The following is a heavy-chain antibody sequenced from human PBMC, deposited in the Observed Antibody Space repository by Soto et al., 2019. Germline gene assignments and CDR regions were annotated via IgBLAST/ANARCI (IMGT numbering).Heavy chain of an antibody. J-gene: IGHJ4*02. CDR3: ARDSEYSSFDY. CDR1: GYSFTSYG. Sequence: ASVKVSCKASGYSFTSYGVHWVRQAPGQRLEWMGWINVGNVKTKYSEKFEGRVTIIRDTSTSTVYMEMRSVGSEDTALYYCARDSEYSSFDYWGQGTLVTVSS. D-gene: IGHD6-6*01. V-gene: IGHV1-3*01. CDR2: INVGNVKT.